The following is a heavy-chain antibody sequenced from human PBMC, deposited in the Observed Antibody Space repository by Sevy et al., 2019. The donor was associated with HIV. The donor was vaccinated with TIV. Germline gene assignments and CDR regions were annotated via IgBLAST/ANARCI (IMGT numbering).Heavy chain of an antibody. CDR3: ARQKKYSSSSFDY. CDR2: IYYGGST. V-gene: IGHV4-39*01. D-gene: IGHD6-6*01. J-gene: IGHJ4*02. CDR1: GGSISSSSYY. Sequence: SETLSLTCTVSGGSISSSSYYWGWIRQPPGKGLECIGSIYYGGSTYYNPSLKSRVTISVDTSKNQFSLKLSSVTAADTAVYYCARQKKYSSSSFDYWGQGTLVTVSS.